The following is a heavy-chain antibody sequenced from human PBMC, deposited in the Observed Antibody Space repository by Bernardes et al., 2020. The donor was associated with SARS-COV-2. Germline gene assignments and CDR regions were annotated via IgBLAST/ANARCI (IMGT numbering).Heavy chain of an antibody. CDR3: AREQWVTTYWYFDL. V-gene: IGHV3-23*01. J-gene: IGHJ2*01. CDR1: GFNFRNYA. Sequence: GGSLRLSCAASGFNFRNYAMSWVRQAPGKGLEWVSAIGGSGDSKFYADSVKGRFTISRDNSKNTVYLQMNSLRAEDTAVYYCAREQWVTTYWYFDLWGRGTLVTVSS. D-gene: IGHD6-19*01. CDR2: IGGSGDSK.